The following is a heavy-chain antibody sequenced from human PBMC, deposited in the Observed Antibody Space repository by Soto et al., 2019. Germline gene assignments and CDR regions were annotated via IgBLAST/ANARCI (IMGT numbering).Heavy chain of an antibody. CDR1: GYMFTSYD. J-gene: IGHJ5*02. D-gene: IGHD3-3*01. CDR3: ASTPPSRRNGVVIIRWFDP. Sequence: GASVKVSCKASGYMFTSYDINWVRQAPGQGLEWMGGIIPIFGTANYAQKFQGRVTITADESTSTAYMELSSLRSEDTAVYYCASTPPSRRNGVVIIRWFDPWGQGTLVTVSS. CDR2: IIPIFGTA. V-gene: IGHV1-69*13.